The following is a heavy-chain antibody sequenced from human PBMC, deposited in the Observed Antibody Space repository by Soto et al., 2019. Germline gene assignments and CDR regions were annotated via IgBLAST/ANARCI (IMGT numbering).Heavy chain of an antibody. V-gene: IGHV3-49*03. D-gene: IGHD1-7*01. CDR3: TRDQYWNYNWFDP. J-gene: IGHJ5*02. CDR2: IRSKAYGGTT. Sequence: AGGSLRLSCTASGFTFGDYAMSWFRQAPGKGLEWVGFIRSKAYGGTTEYAASVKGRFTISRDDSKSIAYLQMNSPKTEDTAVYYCTRDQYWNYNWFDPWGQGTLVTVSS. CDR1: GFTFGDYA.